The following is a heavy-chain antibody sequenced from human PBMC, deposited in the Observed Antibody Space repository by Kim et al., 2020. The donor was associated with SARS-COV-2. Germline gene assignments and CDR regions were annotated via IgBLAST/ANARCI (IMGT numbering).Heavy chain of an antibody. Sequence: GESLKISCKGSGYSFTTYWVAWVRQMPGKGLEWMGIIYPADSQTRYSPSFQGQVTFSVDKSITTAYLHWSSLKASDTATYYCARHYCSSGTCQESRFDPWGQGTLVTVSS. CDR2: IYPADSQT. CDR3: ARHYCSSGTCQESRFDP. D-gene: IGHD2-2*01. J-gene: IGHJ5*02. V-gene: IGHV5-51*01. CDR1: GYSFTTYW.